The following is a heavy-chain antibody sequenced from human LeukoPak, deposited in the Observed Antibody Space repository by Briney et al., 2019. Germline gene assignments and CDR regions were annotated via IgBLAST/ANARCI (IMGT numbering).Heavy chain of an antibody. V-gene: IGHV1-2*02. J-gene: IGHJ6*03. CDR2: INPNSGGT. Sequence: ASVKVSCKASGYTFTSYAMNWVRQAPGQGLEWMGWINPNSGGTNYAQKFQGRVTMTRDTSISTAYMELSRLRSDDTAVYYCARDSGVAYYYMDVWGKGTTVTVSS. CDR3: ARDSGVAYYYMDV. CDR1: GYTFTSYA. D-gene: IGHD3-10*01.